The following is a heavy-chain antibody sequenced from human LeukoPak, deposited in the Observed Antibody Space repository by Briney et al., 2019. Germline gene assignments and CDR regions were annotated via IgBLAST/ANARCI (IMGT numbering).Heavy chain of an antibody. CDR1: GFTFGSYG. J-gene: IGHJ4*02. Sequence: GGSLRLSCAASGFTFGSYGMHWVRQAPGKGLEWVGFIRSKAYGGTTEYAASVKGRFTISRDDSKSIAYLQMNSLKTEDTAVYYCTRDKDLYYYDSSGYPYYFDYWGQGTLVTVSS. D-gene: IGHD3-22*01. CDR2: IRSKAYGGTT. V-gene: IGHV3-49*04. CDR3: TRDKDLYYYDSSGYPYYFDY.